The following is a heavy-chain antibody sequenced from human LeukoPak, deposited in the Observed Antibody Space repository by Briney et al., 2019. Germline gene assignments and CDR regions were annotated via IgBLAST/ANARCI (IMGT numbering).Heavy chain of an antibody. CDR1: GYTFTSYG. D-gene: IGHD3-22*01. J-gene: IGHJ4*02. CDR2: ISAYNGNT. CDR3: ARVPLTMIVVATTQYYFDY. V-gene: IGHV1-18*01. Sequence: ASVKVSCKASGYTFTSYGISWVRQAPGQGLEWMGWISAYNGNTNYAQKLQGRVTMTTDTSTSTAYTELRSLRSDDTAVYYCARVPLTMIVVATTQYYFDYWGQGTLVTVSS.